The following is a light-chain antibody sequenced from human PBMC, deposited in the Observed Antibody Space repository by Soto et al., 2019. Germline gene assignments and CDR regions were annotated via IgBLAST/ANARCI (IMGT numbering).Light chain of an antibody. Sequence: EIVLTQSPGTLSLSPGDRATLSCRASQSVPSNYVAWYQQKSGRAPRPLMFGASIRAAGVPDRFSDSGSGTDFTLTISRLEPEDFAVYHCQQYGSSTTFGQGTKVEI. CDR3: QQYGSSTT. J-gene: IGKJ1*01. CDR2: GAS. V-gene: IGKV3-20*01. CDR1: QSVPSNY.